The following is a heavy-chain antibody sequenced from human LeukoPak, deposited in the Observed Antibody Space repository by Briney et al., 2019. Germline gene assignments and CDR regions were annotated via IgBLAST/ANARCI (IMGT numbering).Heavy chain of an antibody. CDR3: ARDHLGYSFDY. J-gene: IGHJ4*02. V-gene: IGHV3-33*01. CDR2: IWYDGSNK. Sequence: GGSLRLSCAASGFTFSSYGMHWVRQAPGKGLEWVAVIWYDGSNKYYADSVKGRFTISRDNSKNTLYLQMNSLRADDTAVYYCARDHLGYSFDYWGQGTLVTVSS. CDR1: GFTFSSYG.